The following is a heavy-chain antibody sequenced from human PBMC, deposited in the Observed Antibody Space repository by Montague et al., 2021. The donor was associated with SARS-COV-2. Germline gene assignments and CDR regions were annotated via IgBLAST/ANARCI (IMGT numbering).Heavy chain of an antibody. D-gene: IGHD2-15*01. CDR1: GFIFSNYA. V-gene: IGHV3-23*01. Sequence: SRRLSCAVSGFIFSNYAMNWVRQAPGKGLEWVSRTSADGTSTHYADSVKGRFTISRDNSKDTLYLQMNGLRVEDTAIYYCAREAAPQYCAGGSCCQPEDFWGQGTQVTVSS. CDR2: TSADGTST. J-gene: IGHJ4*02. CDR3: AREAAPQYCAGGSCCQPEDF.